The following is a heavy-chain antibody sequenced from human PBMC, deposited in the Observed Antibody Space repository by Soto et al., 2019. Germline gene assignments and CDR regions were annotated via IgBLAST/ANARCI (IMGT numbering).Heavy chain of an antibody. Sequence: PGGSLRLSCAASGFTFSSDAMSWGRQAPGKGLEWVSAISGSGGSTYYADSVKCRFTISRDNSKNTLHLQMNSLRAEDTAVYYCANARVDVSSVPAFDIWGQGTMVNVSS. J-gene: IGHJ3*02. CDR1: GFTFSSDA. D-gene: IGHD5-12*01. CDR3: ANARVDVSSVPAFDI. V-gene: IGHV3-23*01. CDR2: ISGSGGST.